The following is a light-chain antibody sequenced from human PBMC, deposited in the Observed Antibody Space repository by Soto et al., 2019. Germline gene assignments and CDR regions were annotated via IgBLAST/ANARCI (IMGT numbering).Light chain of an antibody. CDR1: QSVNSNY. J-gene: IGKJ2*01. CDR3: QQYGSSPYT. Sequence: EIGLTQSPAPLSLSPGERATLSSRASQSVNSNYLAWYQQKPGQAPSLLIYGESIRATGIPDRFSGSGSGTDFTLTISTLEPEDFAVYYCQQYGSSPYTFGQGTKLEIK. V-gene: IGKV3-20*01. CDR2: GES.